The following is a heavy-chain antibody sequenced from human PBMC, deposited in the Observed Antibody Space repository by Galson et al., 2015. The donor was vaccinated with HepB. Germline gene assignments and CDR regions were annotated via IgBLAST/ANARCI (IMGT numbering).Heavy chain of an antibody. V-gene: IGHV3-66*01. D-gene: IGHD5-18*01. J-gene: IGHJ3*01. CDR2: IESGDKK. CDR3: AVSGIPGGFDF. Sequence: SLRLSCAASGFTVSGTYMIWVRQAPGKGLECVSLIESGDKKYYIDSVKGRFTISRDNSLYTMSLQLNSLRAEDSGVYYCAVSGIPGGFDFWGQGTMVTVSS. CDR1: GFTVSGTY.